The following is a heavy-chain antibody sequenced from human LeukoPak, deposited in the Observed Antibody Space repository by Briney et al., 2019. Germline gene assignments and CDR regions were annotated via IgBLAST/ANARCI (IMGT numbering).Heavy chain of an antibody. Sequence: GGSLRLSCAASGFTFSSYWMSWVRQTPGKGLEWVANIKQDGSGKYYVDSVKGRFTISRDNAKNSLYLQMNSLRAEDTAVYYCATNMRVAAAGTWNYWGQGTLVTVSS. CDR3: ATNMRVAAAGTWNY. J-gene: IGHJ4*02. CDR2: IKQDGSGK. V-gene: IGHV3-7*01. D-gene: IGHD6-25*01. CDR1: GFTFSSYW.